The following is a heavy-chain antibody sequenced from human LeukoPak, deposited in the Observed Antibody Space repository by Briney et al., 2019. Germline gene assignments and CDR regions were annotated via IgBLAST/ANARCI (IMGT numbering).Heavy chain of an antibody. CDR2: IYSGGST. D-gene: IGHD3-22*01. V-gene: IGHV3-53*04. J-gene: IGHJ4*02. Sequence: GGSQRLSCAAPGFTFSSYAMSWVRQAPGKGLEWVSVIYSGGSTYYADSVKGRFTISRHNSKNTLYLQMNSLRAEDTAVYYCAREGYYYDSSGYYYFDYWGQGTLVTVSS. CDR1: GFTFSSYA. CDR3: AREGYYYDSSGYYYFDY.